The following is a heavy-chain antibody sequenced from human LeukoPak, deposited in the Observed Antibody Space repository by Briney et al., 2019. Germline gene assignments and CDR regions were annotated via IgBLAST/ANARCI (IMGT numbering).Heavy chain of an antibody. Sequence: SETLSLTCTVSGGSISSSSYYWGWIRQPPGKGLEWIGSIYYSGSTNYNPSLKSRVTISVDTSKNQFSLKLSSVTAADTAVYYCARHGPQWLVLANWFDPWGQGTLVTVSS. J-gene: IGHJ5*02. CDR3: ARHGPQWLVLANWFDP. CDR2: IYYSGST. D-gene: IGHD6-19*01. V-gene: IGHV4-39*01. CDR1: GGSISSSSYY.